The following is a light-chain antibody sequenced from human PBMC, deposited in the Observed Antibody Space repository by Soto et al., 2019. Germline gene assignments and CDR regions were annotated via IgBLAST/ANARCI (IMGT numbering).Light chain of an antibody. Sequence: EIVMTQSPATLSVSPGERATLSCRASQSVSSKLAWFQQKPGQAPSLLIYGVSTRATGVPVRFSGSGSGTEFTLTINSLQSEDFAVYYCQQRSSWPRTFGQGTKVDIK. V-gene: IGKV3-15*01. J-gene: IGKJ1*01. CDR2: GVS. CDR3: QQRSSWPRT. CDR1: QSVSSK.